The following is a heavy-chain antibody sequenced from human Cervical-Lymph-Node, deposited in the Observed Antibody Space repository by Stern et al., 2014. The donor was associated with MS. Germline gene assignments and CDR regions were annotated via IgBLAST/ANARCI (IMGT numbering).Heavy chain of an antibody. V-gene: IGHV3-23*04. CDR2: ISGSGGNP. Sequence: VQLVESGGALIQPGGFLRLSCAGSGFIFRDYAMTWVRQAPGKGLEWVSSISGSGGNPFYADSVKGRFTISRDNSKNTVSLQMSSLRGEDTATYYCAKGKTVTGAGYGVDVWGQGTTVTVSS. CDR3: AKGKTVTGAGYGVDV. D-gene: IGHD6-19*01. J-gene: IGHJ6*02. CDR1: GFIFRDYA.